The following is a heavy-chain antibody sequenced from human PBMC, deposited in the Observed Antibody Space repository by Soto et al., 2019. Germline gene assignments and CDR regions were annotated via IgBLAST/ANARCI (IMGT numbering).Heavy chain of an antibody. V-gene: IGHV4-39*01. CDR3: ARRYGDLYNWFDP. CDR1: GGSISSSSYY. Sequence: SETLSLTCTVSGGSISSSSYYWGWIRQPPGKGLEWIGSIYYSGSTYYNPSLKSRVTISVDTSKNQFSLKLSSVTAADTAVYYCARRYGDLYNWFDPWGQGTLVAVSS. J-gene: IGHJ5*02. CDR2: IYYSGST. D-gene: IGHD4-17*01.